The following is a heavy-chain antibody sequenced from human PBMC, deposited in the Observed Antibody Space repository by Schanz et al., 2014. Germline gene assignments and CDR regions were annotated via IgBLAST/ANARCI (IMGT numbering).Heavy chain of an antibody. D-gene: IGHD3-9*01. CDR1: GFTFSGYW. V-gene: IGHV3-48*02. CDR3: ARDHPHRGVTGYYNDV. Sequence: EVQLVESGGGLVQPGGSLRLSCAASGFTFSGYWMTWVRQSPGKGLEWISYIGSSSTTMYYADSVKGRFTISRDNAKNSLYLQMNSLRDEDTAVYYCARDHPHRGVTGYYNDVWGQGTSVTVSS. CDR2: IGSSSTTM. J-gene: IGHJ6*02.